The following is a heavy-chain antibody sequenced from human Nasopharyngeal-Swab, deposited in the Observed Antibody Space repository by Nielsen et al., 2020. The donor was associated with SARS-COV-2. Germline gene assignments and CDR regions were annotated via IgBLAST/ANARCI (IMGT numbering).Heavy chain of an antibody. Sequence: SETLSLTCTVSGGSISSGGYYWSWIRQHPGKGLEWIGYIYYSGSTYYNPSLKSRVTISVDTSKNQFSLKLSSVTAADTAVYYCARVSGQLGLIDYWGQGTLVTVSS. CDR3: ARVSGQLGLIDY. D-gene: IGHD6-13*01. V-gene: IGHV4-31*03. J-gene: IGHJ4*02. CDR1: GGSISSGGYY. CDR2: IYYSGST.